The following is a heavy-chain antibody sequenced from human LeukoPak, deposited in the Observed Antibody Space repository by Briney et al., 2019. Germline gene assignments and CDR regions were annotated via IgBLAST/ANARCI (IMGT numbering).Heavy chain of an antibody. D-gene: IGHD3-3*02. V-gene: IGHV3-9*01. CDR2: ISWNSGSI. CDR3: AKGGLSDFGVVWAPDY. CDR1: GFTFDDYA. Sequence: GRSLRLSCAASGFTFDDYAMHWVRQAPGKGLEWVSGISWNSGSIGYADSVKGRFTISRDNSENTMYLQMNSLRAEDTAVYYCAKGGLSDFGVVWAPDYWGQGTLVTVSS. J-gene: IGHJ4*02.